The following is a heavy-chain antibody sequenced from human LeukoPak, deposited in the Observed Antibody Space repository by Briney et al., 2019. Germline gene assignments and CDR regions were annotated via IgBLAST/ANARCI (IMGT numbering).Heavy chain of an antibody. J-gene: IGHJ4*02. D-gene: IGHD6-13*01. V-gene: IGHV4-34*01. CDR2: INHSGST. Sequence: SETLSLTCAVYGGSFSGYYWSWIRQPPGKGPEWIGEINHSGSTNYNPSLKSRVTISVDTSKNQFSLKLSSVTAADTAVYYCAIGGAAVFDYWGQGTLVTVSS. CDR1: GGSFSGYY. CDR3: AIGGAAVFDY.